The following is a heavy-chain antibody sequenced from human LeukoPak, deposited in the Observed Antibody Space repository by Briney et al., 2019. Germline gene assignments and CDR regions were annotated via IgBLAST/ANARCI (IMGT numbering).Heavy chain of an antibody. CDR2: ISGSGGST. V-gene: IGHV3-23*01. Sequence: GGSLRLSCTASGFTFRSYGMSWVRQAPGKGLEWVSAISGSGGSTDYADSVKGRFTISRDNSKNTLCPQMNSLTAEDAAVYYCAKRKSYCGGDCYSLDYWGQGTLVTVSS. D-gene: IGHD2-21*02. J-gene: IGHJ4*02. CDR3: AKRKSYCGGDCYSLDY. CDR1: GFTFRSYG.